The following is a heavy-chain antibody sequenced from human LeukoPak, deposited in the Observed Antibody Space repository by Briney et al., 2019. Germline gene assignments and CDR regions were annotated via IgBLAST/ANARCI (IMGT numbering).Heavy chain of an antibody. CDR3: AKDRGYSSSSPDFDY. J-gene: IGHJ4*02. CDR1: GFTFSRYS. CDR2: ISSSSSYI. Sequence: GGSLRLSCAASGFTFSRYSMNWVRQAPGKGLEWVSSISSSSSYIYYADSVKGRFTISRDNAKNSLYLQMNSLRAEDMALYYCAKDRGYSSSSPDFDYWGQGTLVTVSS. V-gene: IGHV3-21*04. D-gene: IGHD6-13*01.